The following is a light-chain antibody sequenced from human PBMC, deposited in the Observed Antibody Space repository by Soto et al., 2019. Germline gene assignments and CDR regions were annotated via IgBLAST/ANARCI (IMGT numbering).Light chain of an antibody. CDR1: NGDVGGYNY. J-gene: IGLJ1*01. CDR3: SSCAGSNIL. CDR2: EVN. V-gene: IGLV2-8*01. Sequence: QSVLTQPPSASGSPGQPVTISCTRTNGDVGGYNYVSWYQQHPGKATKLMIYEVNKRPSGVPDRFSASKSGNTASLTVSGLQAEDEADYYCSSCAGSNILFGPGTKVTVL.